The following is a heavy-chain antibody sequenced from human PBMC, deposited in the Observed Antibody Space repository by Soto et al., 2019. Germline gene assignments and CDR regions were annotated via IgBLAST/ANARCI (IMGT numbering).Heavy chain of an antibody. Sequence: GESLKISCKGSGYSFTSYWIGWVRQMPGKGLEWMGIIYPGDSDTRYSPSFQGQVTISADKSISTAYLQWSSLKASDTAMYYCARAYYDFRSGYPNDAFDIWGQGTMVTVSS. D-gene: IGHD3-3*01. CDR2: IYPGDSDT. J-gene: IGHJ3*02. CDR3: ARAYYDFRSGYPNDAFDI. V-gene: IGHV5-51*01. CDR1: GYSFTSYW.